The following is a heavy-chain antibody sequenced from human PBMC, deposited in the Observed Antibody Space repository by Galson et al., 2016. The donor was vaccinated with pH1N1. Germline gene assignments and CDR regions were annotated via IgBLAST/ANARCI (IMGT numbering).Heavy chain of an antibody. CDR3: ATDYYLDRNTIFDP. CDR2: FDPEDGET. J-gene: IGHJ5*02. D-gene: IGHD3-22*01. V-gene: IGHV1-24*01. Sequence: SVKVSCKVTGYTLTKVSMHWVRQAPGKGLEWMGSFDPEDGETLYAQKFQGRLTMTEDSSTDTAYMELNTLRSEDTAVYYCATDYYLDRNTIFDPWGQGTLVTVSS. CDR1: GYTLTKVS.